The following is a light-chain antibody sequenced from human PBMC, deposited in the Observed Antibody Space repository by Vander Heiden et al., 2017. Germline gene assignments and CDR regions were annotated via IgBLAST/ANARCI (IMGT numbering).Light chain of an antibody. V-gene: IGLV3-19*01. CDR3: SSRDSSGDHV. Sequence: SSELTQDPALSVALGQTVRITCRRDRLRNYYPSWYQQKPGQAPLLVVYGKSTRPSGIPGRFSGSSSGDTASLIIHGSQAEDEADYCCSSRDSSGDHVFGGGTRLTVL. CDR2: GKS. J-gene: IGLJ2*01. CDR1: RLRNYY.